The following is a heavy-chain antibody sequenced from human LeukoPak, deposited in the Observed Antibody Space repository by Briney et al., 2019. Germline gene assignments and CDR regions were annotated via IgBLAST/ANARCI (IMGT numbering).Heavy chain of an antibody. CDR3: ARDGYSGYDFDY. D-gene: IGHD5-12*01. Sequence: GSLRLSCAASGFTFSSYEMNWVRQAPGKGLEWVSYISSSGSTIYYADSVKGRFTISRDNAKNSLYLQMNSLRAEDTAVYYCARDGYSGYDFDYWGQGTLVTVSS. CDR1: GFTFSSYE. J-gene: IGHJ4*02. CDR2: ISSSGSTI. V-gene: IGHV3-48*03.